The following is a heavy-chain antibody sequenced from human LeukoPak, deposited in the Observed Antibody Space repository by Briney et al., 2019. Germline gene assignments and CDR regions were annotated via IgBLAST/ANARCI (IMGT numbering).Heavy chain of an antibody. V-gene: IGHV3-9*01. CDR3: AKSRGWLQLWDY. CDR1: GFTFDDYA. Sequence: GGSLRLSCAASGFTFDDYAMHWVRQAPGKGLEWVSGISWNSGSIDYADSVKGRFTISRDNAKNSLYLQMNSLRAEDTAVYYCAKSRGWLQLWDYWGQGTLVTVSS. J-gene: IGHJ4*02. D-gene: IGHD5-24*01. CDR2: ISWNSGSI.